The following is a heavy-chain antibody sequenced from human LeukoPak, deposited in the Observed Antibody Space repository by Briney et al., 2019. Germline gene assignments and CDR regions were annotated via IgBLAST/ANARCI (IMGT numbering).Heavy chain of an antibody. J-gene: IGHJ4*02. D-gene: IGHD3-16*02. CDR1: SGSINSYW. Sequence: SETLSLTCSVSSGSINSYWWSWIRQPAGKGLEFIGRIYTTGMTNYNPSLQSRVSMSVDTSKNQFSLELRSVTAADTAVYFCARAGYTISSYRFDYWGQGALVTVSS. CDR2: IYTTGMT. CDR3: ARAGYTISSYRFDY. V-gene: IGHV4-4*07.